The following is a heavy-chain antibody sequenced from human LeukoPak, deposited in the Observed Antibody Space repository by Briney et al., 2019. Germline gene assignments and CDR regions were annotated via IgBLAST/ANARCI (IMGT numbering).Heavy chain of an antibody. J-gene: IGHJ3*02. V-gene: IGHV4-39*01. D-gene: IGHD2-2*02. Sequence: PSQTLSLTCTISGGSISSSSYYWGWIRQPPGKGLEWIGTIYYSGSTYYSPSLKSRVAISVDTSKNQFSLKLSSVTAADTAVYYCANYCSSSSCHIRRAFDIWGQGTMVTVSS. CDR1: GGSISSSSYY. CDR2: IYYSGST. CDR3: ANYCSSSSCHIRRAFDI.